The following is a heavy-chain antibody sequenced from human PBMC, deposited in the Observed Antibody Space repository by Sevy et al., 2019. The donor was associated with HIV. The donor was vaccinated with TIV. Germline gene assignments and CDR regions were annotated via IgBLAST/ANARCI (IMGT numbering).Heavy chain of an antibody. CDR3: AGVSPGYGGYAH. J-gene: IGHJ1*01. CDR1: GFTFSTYW. V-gene: IGHV3-7*04. D-gene: IGHD5-12*01. CDR2: IKEDGSAK. Sequence: GGSLRLSCAASGFTFSTYWMTWVRQAPGQGLEWVANIKEDGSAKYYGDSVKGRFTISRDNVKNALSLEVNNLRAEDTGGYYGAGVSPGYGGYAHWGQGTLVTVSS.